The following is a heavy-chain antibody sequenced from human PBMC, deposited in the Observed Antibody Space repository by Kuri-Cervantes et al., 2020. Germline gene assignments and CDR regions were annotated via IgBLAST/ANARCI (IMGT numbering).Heavy chain of an antibody. CDR2: IYPGDSDT. V-gene: IGHV5-51*01. J-gene: IGHJ3*02. CDR3: ARRQGVVGAFDI. CDR1: GYSFTSYW. D-gene: IGHD2-15*01. Sequence: GGSLRLSCKGSGYSFTSYWIGWVRQMPGKGLEWMGIIYPGDSDTRYSPSFQGQVTISADKSISTAYLQWSSLKASDTAMYYRARRQGVVGAFDIWGQGTMVTVSS.